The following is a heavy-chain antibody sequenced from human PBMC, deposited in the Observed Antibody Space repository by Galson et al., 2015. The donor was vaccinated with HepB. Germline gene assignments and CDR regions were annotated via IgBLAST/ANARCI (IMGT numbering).Heavy chain of an antibody. V-gene: IGHV1-46*04. CDR1: GYTFTSYY. D-gene: IGHD3-9*01. Sequence: SVKVSCKASGYTFTSYYMHWVRQAPGQGLEWMGIINPSGGSTSYAQKLQGRVTMTRDTSTSTVYMELSSLRSEDTAVYYCARDSFRGSDILTGYSRHYFDYWGQGTLVTVSS. CDR3: ARDSFRGSDILTGYSRHYFDY. J-gene: IGHJ4*02. CDR2: INPSGGST.